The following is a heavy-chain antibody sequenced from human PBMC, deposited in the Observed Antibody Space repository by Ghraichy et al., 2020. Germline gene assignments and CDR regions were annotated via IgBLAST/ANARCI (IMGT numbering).Heavy chain of an antibody. J-gene: IGHJ4*02. CDR2: INSDGRTT. CDR1: GFTFRSYW. V-gene: IGHV3-74*01. Sequence: GESLNISCAASGFTFRSYWMNWVRQVPGKGLVWVSRINSDGRTTTYADSVKGRFTISRDNAKNTLYLQMNSLTDEDTAVYYCNAFLMGWGRGTLVTVSS. D-gene: IGHD3-3*01. CDR3: NAFLMG.